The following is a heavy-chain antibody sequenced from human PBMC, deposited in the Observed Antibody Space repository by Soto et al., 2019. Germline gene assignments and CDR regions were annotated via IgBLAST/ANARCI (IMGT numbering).Heavy chain of an antibody. CDR3: ARDSKNDIVVVPAAMPNLYNWFDP. D-gene: IGHD2-2*01. CDR2: IIPILGIA. Sequence: SVKVSCKASGGTFRSYTISWVRQAPGQGLEWMGRIIPILGIANYAQKFQGRVTITADKSTSTAYMELSSLRSGDTAVYYCARDSKNDIVVVPAAMPNLYNWFDPWGQGTLVTVSS. CDR1: GGTFRSYT. J-gene: IGHJ5*02. V-gene: IGHV1-69*04.